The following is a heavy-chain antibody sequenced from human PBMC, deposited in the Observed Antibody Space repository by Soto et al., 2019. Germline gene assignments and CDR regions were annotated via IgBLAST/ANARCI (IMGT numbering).Heavy chain of an antibody. V-gene: IGHV3-74*01. CDR3: ARVSTGSGSYYAGDN. CDR2: ISSDGRST. J-gene: IGHJ4*02. CDR1: GFTFTSYW. D-gene: IGHD1-26*01. Sequence: EVQLVESGGGLVQSGGSLRLSCAASGFTFTSYWMFWVRQAPGKGLVWVSRISSDGRSTTYADSVKGRVTISRDNAKNTLYLQMNSLRAEDTAVYYCARVSTGSGSYYAGDNWGQGTLVTVSS.